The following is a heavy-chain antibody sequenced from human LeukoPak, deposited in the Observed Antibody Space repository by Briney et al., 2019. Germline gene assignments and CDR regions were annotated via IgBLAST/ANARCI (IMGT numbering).Heavy chain of an antibody. Sequence: GGSLRLSCAASGFTFSSYGMSWVRQAPGKGLGWVSAISGSGGSTYYADSVKGRFTISRDNSKNTLYLQMNSLRAEDTAVYYCAKEGPLLWFGDASGYMDVWGKGTTVTISS. CDR3: AKEGPLLWFGDASGYMDV. CDR2: ISGSGGST. CDR1: GFTFSSYG. J-gene: IGHJ6*03. V-gene: IGHV3-23*01. D-gene: IGHD3-10*01.